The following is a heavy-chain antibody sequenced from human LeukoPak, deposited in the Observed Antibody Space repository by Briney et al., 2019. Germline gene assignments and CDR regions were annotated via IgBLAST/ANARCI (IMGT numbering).Heavy chain of an antibody. J-gene: IGHJ4*02. V-gene: IGHV3-48*03. Sequence: PGGSLRLSCAASGFAFSSYEMNWVRQAPGKGLEWISYISSSGSSLFYADSVKGRFTISRDNAKNSLYLQMNSLRAEDTAVYYCARDLYYYDSSGYYYWGQGTLVTVSS. CDR2: ISSSGSSL. CDR1: GFAFSSYE. CDR3: ARDLYYYDSSGYYY. D-gene: IGHD3-22*01.